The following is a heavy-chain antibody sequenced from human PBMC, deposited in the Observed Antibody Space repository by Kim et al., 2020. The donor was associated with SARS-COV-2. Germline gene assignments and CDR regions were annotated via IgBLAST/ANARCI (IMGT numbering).Heavy chain of an antibody. CDR2: IYYSGST. J-gene: IGHJ3*02. D-gene: IGHD3-22*01. Sequence: SQTLSLTCTVSGGSISSYYWSWIRQPPGKGLEWIGYIYYSGSTNYNPSLKSRVTISVDTSKNQFSLKLSSVTAADTAVYYCARGYDSSGYYSYPDDAFDIWGQGTMVTVSS. CDR1: GGSISSYY. CDR3: ARGYDSSGYYSYPDDAFDI. V-gene: IGHV4-59*13.